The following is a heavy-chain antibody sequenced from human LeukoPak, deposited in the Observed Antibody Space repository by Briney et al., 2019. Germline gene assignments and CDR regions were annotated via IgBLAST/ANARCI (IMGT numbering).Heavy chain of an antibody. CDR2: IYYSGST. Sequence: PSETLSLTCTVSGGSVSSGSYYWSWIRQPPGKGLEWIGYIYYSGSTNYNPSLKSRVTISVDTSKNQSSLKLSSVTAADTAVYYCARVLSSGWGPFDYWGQGTLVTVSS. V-gene: IGHV4-61*01. CDR3: ARVLSSGWGPFDY. D-gene: IGHD6-19*01. J-gene: IGHJ4*02. CDR1: GGSVSSGSYY.